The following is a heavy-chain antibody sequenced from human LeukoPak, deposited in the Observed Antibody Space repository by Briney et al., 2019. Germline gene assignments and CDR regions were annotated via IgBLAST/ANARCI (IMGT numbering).Heavy chain of an antibody. CDR2: ISYDGSNK. V-gene: IGHV3-30*18. D-gene: IGHD6-19*01. J-gene: IGHJ4*02. Sequence: GRSLRLSCPASGFTFSSYGMHWVRQAPGKGLEWVAVISYDGSNKYYADSVKGRFTISRDNSKNTLYLQMNSLRAEDTAVYYCAKGAVAVEALHFDYWGQGTLVTVSS. CDR3: AKGAVAVEALHFDY. CDR1: GFTFSSYG.